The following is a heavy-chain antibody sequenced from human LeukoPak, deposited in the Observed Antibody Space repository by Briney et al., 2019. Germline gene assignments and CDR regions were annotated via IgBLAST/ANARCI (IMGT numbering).Heavy chain of an antibody. D-gene: IGHD3-3*01. J-gene: IGHJ4*02. V-gene: IGHV1-8*01. CDR2: MNPNSGNT. CDR3: ARGGSPRPPLGTIFGVVFPGGDY. Sequence: GASVKVSCKASGYTFTSYDINWVRQATGQGLEWMGWMNPNSGNTGYAQKFQGRVTMTRNTSISTAYMELSSLRSEDTAVYYCARGGSPRPPLGTIFGVVFPGGDYWGQGTLVTVSS. CDR1: GYTFTSYD.